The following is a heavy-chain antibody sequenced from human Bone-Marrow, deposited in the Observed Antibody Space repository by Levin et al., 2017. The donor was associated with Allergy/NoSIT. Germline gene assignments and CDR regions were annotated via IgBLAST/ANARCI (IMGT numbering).Heavy chain of an antibody. V-gene: IGHV3-30-3*01. D-gene: IGHD3-10*01. Sequence: GGSLRLSCAASGFTFSSYAMHWVRQAPGKGLEWVAVISYDGSNKYYADSVKGRFTISRDNSKNTLYLQMNSLRAEDTAVYYCARDLMVRGVIIIGVDYWGQGTLVTVSS. CDR3: ARDLMVRGVIIIGVDY. J-gene: IGHJ4*02. CDR1: GFTFSSYA. CDR2: ISYDGSNK.